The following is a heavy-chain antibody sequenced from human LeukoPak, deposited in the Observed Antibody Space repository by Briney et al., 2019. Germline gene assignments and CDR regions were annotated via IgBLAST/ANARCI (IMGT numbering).Heavy chain of an antibody. CDR2: ISGVNT. D-gene: IGHD2-8*01. Sequence: GGSLRLSCATSGFAFSNYAMSWFRQAPGKGLEWVSGISGVNTYYADSVKGRFTISRDNSKNVLYVQMNRLRVEDTAVYFCAKGVCTSPRCLLYSDSWGQRTLVTVSS. J-gene: IGHJ4*02. V-gene: IGHV3-23*01. CDR1: GFAFSNYA. CDR3: AKGVCTSPRCLLYSDS.